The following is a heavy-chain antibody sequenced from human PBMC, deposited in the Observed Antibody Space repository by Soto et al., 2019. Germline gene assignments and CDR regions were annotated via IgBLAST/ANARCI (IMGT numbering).Heavy chain of an antibody. CDR2: INAGNGNT. J-gene: IGHJ4*02. Sequence: ASVKLACKASGCTYTSYAMHWVRQAPGQRLEWMGWINAGNGNTKYSQKFQGRVTITRDTSASTAYMELSSLRSEDTAVYYCARPAQISYYDFWSGYYETPAFDYWGQGTLVTVSS. V-gene: IGHV1-3*01. CDR1: GCTYTSYA. CDR3: ARPAQISYYDFWSGYYETPAFDY. D-gene: IGHD3-3*01.